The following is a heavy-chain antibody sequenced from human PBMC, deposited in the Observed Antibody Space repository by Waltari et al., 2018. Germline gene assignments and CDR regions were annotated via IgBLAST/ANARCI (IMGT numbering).Heavy chain of an antibody. V-gene: IGHV3-23*01. D-gene: IGHD3-3*01. CDR3: AKDGRFLEWLLRGYYFDY. CDR2: ISGSDGST. CDR1: GFTFSRYA. J-gene: IGHJ4*02. Sequence: EVRLLESGGGLVQPGGSLRLSCAASGFTFSRYAMSWVRQAPGKGLEWVAAISGSDGSTYYADSVKGRFTISRDNSKNTLYLQMNSLRAEDTAVYYCAKDGRFLEWLLRGYYFDYWGQGTLVTVSS.